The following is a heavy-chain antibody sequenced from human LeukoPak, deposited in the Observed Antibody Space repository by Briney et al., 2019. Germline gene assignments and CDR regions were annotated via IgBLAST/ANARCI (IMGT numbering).Heavy chain of an antibody. D-gene: IGHD2-2*01. J-gene: IGHJ5*02. CDR1: GYSFTNYD. Sequence: ASVKVSCKASGYSFTNYDINWVRQATGQGLEWMGWINPNSGGTNYAQKFQGRVTMTRDTSISTAYMELSRLRSDDTAVYYCARGLYQLLCFDPWGQGTLVTVSS. CDR2: INPNSGGT. CDR3: ARGLYQLLCFDP. V-gene: IGHV1-2*02.